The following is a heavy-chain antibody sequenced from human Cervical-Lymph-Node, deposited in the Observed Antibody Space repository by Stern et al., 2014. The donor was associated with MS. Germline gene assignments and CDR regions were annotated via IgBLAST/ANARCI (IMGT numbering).Heavy chain of an antibody. Sequence: EVQLVESGGGLVQPGGSLRLSCAASGFTFSSYWMHWVRQAPGKGLVWVSRINDDGISIAYADSVKGRFTISRDNAKNMLYLQMSSLGAEDTAVYHCARAYAGNRNFDYWGQGALVTVSS. CDR1: GFTFSSYW. D-gene: IGHD4-23*01. J-gene: IGHJ4*02. V-gene: IGHV3-74*02. CDR3: ARAYAGNRNFDY. CDR2: INDDGISI.